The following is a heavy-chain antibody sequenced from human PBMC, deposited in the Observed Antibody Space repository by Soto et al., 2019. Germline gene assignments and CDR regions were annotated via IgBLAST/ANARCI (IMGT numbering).Heavy chain of an antibody. J-gene: IGHJ3*02. CDR2: IYYSGST. V-gene: IGHV4-39*01. Sequence: SETLSLTCTVSGGSISSSSYYWGWIRQPPGKGLEWIGSIYYSGSTYYNPSLKSRVTISVDTSKDQFSLKLSSVTAADTAVYYCARLTHYGSGSYYRGLNAFDIWGQGTMVTVSS. CDR3: ARLTHYGSGSYYRGLNAFDI. D-gene: IGHD3-10*01. CDR1: GGSISSSSYY.